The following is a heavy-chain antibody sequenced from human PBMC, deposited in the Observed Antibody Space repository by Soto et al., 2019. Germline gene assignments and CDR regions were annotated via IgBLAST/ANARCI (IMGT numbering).Heavy chain of an antibody. V-gene: IGHV4-31*03. CDR3: ARAPVMVRGDSNWFDP. CDR2: IYYSGST. J-gene: IGHJ5*02. D-gene: IGHD3-10*01. CDR1: GGSISSGGYY. Sequence: SETLSLTCTVSGGSISSGGYYWSWIRQHPGKGLEWIGYIYYSGSTYYNPSLKSRVTISVDTSKNQFSLKLSSVTAADTAVHYCARAPVMVRGDSNWFDPWGQGTLVTSP.